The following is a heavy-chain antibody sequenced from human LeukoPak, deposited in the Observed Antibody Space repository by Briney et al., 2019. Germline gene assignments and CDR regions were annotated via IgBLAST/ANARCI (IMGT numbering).Heavy chain of an antibody. CDR2: IKQDGSEK. Sequence: GGSLRLSCAASGFSFSSYWMSWVRQAPGKGLEGVANIKQDGSEKYYVDSVKGRFTISRDNAKNSLYLQMNSLRAEDTAVYYCARRFKGGSRGGYYDFWSGYYELFDYWGQGTLVTVSS. CDR3: ARRFKGGSRGGYYDFWSGYYELFDY. CDR1: GFSFSSYW. V-gene: IGHV3-7*01. D-gene: IGHD3-3*01. J-gene: IGHJ4*02.